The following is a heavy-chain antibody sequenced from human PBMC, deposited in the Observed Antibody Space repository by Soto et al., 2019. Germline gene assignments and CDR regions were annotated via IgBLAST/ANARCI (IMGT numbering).Heavy chain of an antibody. CDR1: GYTFTSYG. CDR3: ARDRPTRRGYSYGYGY. V-gene: IGHV1-18*01. Sequence: GASVKVSCKASGYTFTSYGISWVRQAPGQGLEWMGWISAYNGNTNYAQKLQGRVTMTTDTSTSTAYMELRSLRSDGTAVYYCARDRPTRRGYSYGYGYWGQGTLVTVSS. D-gene: IGHD5-18*01. CDR2: ISAYNGNT. J-gene: IGHJ4*02.